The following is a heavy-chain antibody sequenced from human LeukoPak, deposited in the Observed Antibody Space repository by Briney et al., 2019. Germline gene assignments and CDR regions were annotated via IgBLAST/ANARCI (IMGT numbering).Heavy chain of an antibody. Sequence: PSETLSLTCSVSGASISTTNYYWGWIRQPPGKGLECIGSIYYTGSTYNSPSLKGRVTVSVDTSKNHFSLRLNSVTAADTAVYYCARHRGRNGGYSFDDWGQGTLVTVSS. J-gene: IGHJ4*02. V-gene: IGHV4-39*01. D-gene: IGHD2-8*01. CDR2: IYYTGST. CDR3: ARHRGRNGGYSFDD. CDR1: GASISTTNYY.